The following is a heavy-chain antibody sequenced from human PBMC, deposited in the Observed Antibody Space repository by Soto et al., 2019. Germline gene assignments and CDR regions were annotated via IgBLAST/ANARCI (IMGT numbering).Heavy chain of an antibody. CDR2: IYYSGST. J-gene: IGHJ6*02. Sequence: SETLSLTCTVSGGSISSGGYYWSWIRQHPGKGLEWIGYIYYSGSTYYNPSLKSRVTISVDTSKNQFSLKLSSVTAADTAVYYCARIPAYVMDVWGQGTTVTVSS. CDR3: ARIPAYVMDV. V-gene: IGHV4-31*03. CDR1: GGSISSGGYY.